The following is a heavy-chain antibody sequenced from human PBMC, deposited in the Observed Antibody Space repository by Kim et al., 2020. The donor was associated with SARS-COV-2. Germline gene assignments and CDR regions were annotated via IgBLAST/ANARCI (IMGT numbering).Heavy chain of an antibody. D-gene: IGHD1-1*01. Sequence: YNPSPARRDTMSEDTSKNQFSLKLSSVTAADTSVYYCARHKEMSTIFLDYWGQGALVTVSS. V-gene: IGHV4-30-2*03. J-gene: IGHJ4*02. CDR3: ARHKEMSTIFLDY.